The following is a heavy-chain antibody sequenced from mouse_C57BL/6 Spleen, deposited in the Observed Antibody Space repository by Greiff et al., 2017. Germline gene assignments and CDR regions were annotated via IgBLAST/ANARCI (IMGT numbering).Heavy chain of an antibody. J-gene: IGHJ4*01. Sequence: VQLQQSGPGLVAPSQSLSITCTVSGFSLTSYAISWVRQPPGKGLEWLGVIWTGGGTNYNSALKSRLSISKDNSKRQVFLKMNSLQTDDTARYYCARKHYSNYEGYAMDYWGQGTSVTVSS. CDR1: GFSLTSYA. V-gene: IGHV2-9-1*01. CDR3: ARKHYSNYEGYAMDY. CDR2: IWTGGGT. D-gene: IGHD2-5*01.